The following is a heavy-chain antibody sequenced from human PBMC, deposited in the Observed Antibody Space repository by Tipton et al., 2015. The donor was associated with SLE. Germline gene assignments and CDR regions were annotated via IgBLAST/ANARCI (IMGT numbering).Heavy chain of an antibody. Sequence: TLSLTCTVSGYSISNGYYWGWIRQPPGKGLEWIGSIYHSGGTHYSPSLQSRVTISVDTSKNQFSLKLSSVTAADTAVYYCARDSGARGWYFDLWGRGTLVTVSS. CDR2: IYHSGGT. CDR1: GYSISNGYY. V-gene: IGHV4-38-2*02. D-gene: IGHD1-26*01. J-gene: IGHJ2*01. CDR3: ARDSGARGWYFDL.